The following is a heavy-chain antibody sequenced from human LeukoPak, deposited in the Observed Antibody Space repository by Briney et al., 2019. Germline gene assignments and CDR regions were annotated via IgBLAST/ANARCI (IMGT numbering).Heavy chain of an antibody. V-gene: IGHV4-39*01. CDR1: GGSISSTSYS. D-gene: IGHD6-13*01. J-gene: IGHJ2*01. Sequence: MASETLSLTCTVSGGSISSTSYSWGWIRQPPGKGLEWIGSIYYTGSTYYNPSLKSRVTISVDTSKNQFSLKLSSVTAADTAVYYCARHEFGSSIAAAGIYWYFDLWGRGTLVTVSS. CDR2: IYYTGST. CDR3: ARHEFGSSIAAAGIYWYFDL.